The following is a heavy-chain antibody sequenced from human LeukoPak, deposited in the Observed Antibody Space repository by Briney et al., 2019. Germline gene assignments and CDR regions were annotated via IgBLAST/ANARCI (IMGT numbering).Heavy chain of an antibody. Sequence: QPGGSLRLSCAASGFTFSSYAMSWVRQAPGKGLEWVAVISFDGGSRYYADSVKNRFTISRDNSKNTLYVEMNSLRAEDMAVYYCARVPRRSFGIAVSGWIDYWGQGALVTVSS. CDR3: ARVPRRSFGIAVSGWIDY. V-gene: IGHV3-30-3*01. CDR2: ISFDGGSR. J-gene: IGHJ4*02. D-gene: IGHD6-19*01. CDR1: GFTFSSYA.